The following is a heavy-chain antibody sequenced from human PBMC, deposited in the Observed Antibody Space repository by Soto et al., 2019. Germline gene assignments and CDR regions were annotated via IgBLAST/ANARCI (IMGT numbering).Heavy chain of an antibody. CDR1: GFTFSDFA. D-gene: IGHD2-21*02. CDR2: ISAGGVAT. CDR3: AKRVTSGDEGF. J-gene: IGHJ4*02. Sequence: PGGSLRLSCAASGFTFSDFAMMWVRQVPGQGLECVSAISAGGVATYYADSVMGRFTISRDNSKNTLYLQMKSLRGEDTAVYYCAKRVTSGDEGFWGRGTLVTVSS. V-gene: IGHV3-23*01.